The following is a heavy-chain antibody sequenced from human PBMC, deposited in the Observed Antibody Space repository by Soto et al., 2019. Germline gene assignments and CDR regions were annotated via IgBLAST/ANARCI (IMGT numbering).Heavy chain of an antibody. CDR2: IYHSGSA. CDR1: GGTISSVDYY. V-gene: IGHV4-31*03. D-gene: IGHD7-27*01. Sequence: QVQLQESGPGLVKPSQTLSLTCTVSGGTISSVDYYWTRLRQQPGKGLAGVGYIYHSGSAYYNPSLRSRITMAVDTSMGQFSLTLTSVTAADTAVYDCARDENWGYFGLDPWSPGTLVTVSS. CDR3: ARDENWGYFGLDP. J-gene: IGHJ5*02.